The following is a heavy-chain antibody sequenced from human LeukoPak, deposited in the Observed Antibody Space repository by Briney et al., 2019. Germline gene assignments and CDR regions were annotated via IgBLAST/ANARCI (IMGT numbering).Heavy chain of an antibody. J-gene: IGHJ4*02. CDR1: GYTFSSFD. D-gene: IGHD6-19*01. CDR2: ISGHNGNT. V-gene: IGHV1-18*01. Sequence: GASVKVSCKASGYTFSSFDISWGRQAPGQGLEWMGWISGHNGNTKYAQKFEGRVTMTTDTSTSIAYMELRSLKSDDTAVYYCARAHSSGWYVGDYWGQGTLVTV. CDR3: ARAHSSGWYVGDY.